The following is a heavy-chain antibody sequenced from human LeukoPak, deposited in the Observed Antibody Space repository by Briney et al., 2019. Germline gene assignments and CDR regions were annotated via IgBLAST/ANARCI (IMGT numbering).Heavy chain of an antibody. J-gene: IGHJ4*02. Sequence: GGSLRLSCAGSGFTSDDCAMHWVRQAPGEGLEWVSGISWNSGSIGYADSVKGRFTISRDNAKNSLYLQMNSLRAEDTALYYCAKGRGYELPLDNWGQGTLVTVSS. CDR1: GFTSDDCA. D-gene: IGHD2-2*01. CDR3: AKGRGYELPLDN. V-gene: IGHV3-9*02. CDR2: ISWNSGSI.